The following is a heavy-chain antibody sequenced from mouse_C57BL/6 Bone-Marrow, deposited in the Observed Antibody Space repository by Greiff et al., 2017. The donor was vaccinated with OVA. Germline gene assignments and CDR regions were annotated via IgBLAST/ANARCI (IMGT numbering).Heavy chain of an antibody. CDR2: IHPNSGST. CDR3: ARDSNYFYWYFDV. Sequence: VQLQQPGAELVKPGASVKLSCKASGYTFTSYWMHWVKQRPGQGLEWIGMIHPNSGSTNYNEKFKSKATLTVDKSSSTAYMQLSSLTSEDSAVYYCARDSNYFYWYFDVWGTGTTVTVSS. D-gene: IGHD2-5*01. V-gene: IGHV1-64*01. CDR1: GYTFTSYW. J-gene: IGHJ1*03.